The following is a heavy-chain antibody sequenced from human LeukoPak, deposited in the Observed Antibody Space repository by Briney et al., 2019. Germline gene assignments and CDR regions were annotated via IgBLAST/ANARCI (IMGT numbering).Heavy chain of an antibody. D-gene: IGHD3-22*01. V-gene: IGHV3-33*01. J-gene: IGHJ4*02. CDR2: IWYDGSNK. Sequence: PGGSLRLSCAASGFTFSSYGMHWVRQAPGKGLEWVAVIWYDGSNKYYADSVEGRFTISRDNSKNTLYLQMNSLRAEDTAVYYCARDHHYYDSSGTFDYWGQGTLVTVSS. CDR1: GFTFSSYG. CDR3: ARDHHYYDSSGTFDY.